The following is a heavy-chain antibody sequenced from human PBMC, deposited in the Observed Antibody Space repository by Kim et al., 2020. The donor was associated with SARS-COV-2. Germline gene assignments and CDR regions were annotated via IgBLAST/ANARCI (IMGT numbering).Heavy chain of an antibody. CDR2: IYHSGST. V-gene: IGHV4-38-2*02. Sequence: SETLSLTCTVSGYSISSGYYWGWIRQPPGKGLEWIGSIYHSGSTYYNPSLKSRVTISVDTSKNQFSLKLSSVTAADTAVYYCASGEWELRYYWGQGTLVT. CDR3: ASGEWELRYY. J-gene: IGHJ4*02. D-gene: IGHD1-26*01. CDR1: GYSISSGYY.